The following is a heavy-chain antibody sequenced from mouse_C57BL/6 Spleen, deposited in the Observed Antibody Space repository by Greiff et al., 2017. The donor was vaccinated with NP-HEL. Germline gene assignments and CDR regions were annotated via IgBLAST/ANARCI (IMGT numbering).Heavy chain of an antibody. CDR2: ISGGGGNT. CDR3: ERRTAQVLFDY. D-gene: IGHD3-2*02. J-gene: IGHJ2*01. Sequence: EVKLEESGGGLVKPGGSLKLSCAASGFTFSSYTMSWVRQTPEKRLEWVATISGGGGNTYYPDSVKGRFTISRDNAKNTLYLQMSSLRSEDTALYYWERRTAQVLFDYWGQGTTLTVSS. V-gene: IGHV5-9*01. CDR1: GFTFSSYT.